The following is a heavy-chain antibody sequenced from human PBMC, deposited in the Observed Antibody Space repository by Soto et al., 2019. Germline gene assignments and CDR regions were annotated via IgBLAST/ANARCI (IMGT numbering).Heavy chain of an antibody. CDR3: ARGGGGRWYSGDY. Sequence: QVQLVQSGAEVKKPGASVKVSCKASGYTFTNYHIHWVRQATGQGLEWMGWMNPNSGDTGYAQKFQGRVTMTRDTSITAAYMELGGLRSEDTAGYYCARGGGGRWYSGDYWGQGTLVTVSS. J-gene: IGHJ4*02. D-gene: IGHD6-13*01. V-gene: IGHV1-8*01. CDR2: MNPNSGDT. CDR1: GYTFTNYH.